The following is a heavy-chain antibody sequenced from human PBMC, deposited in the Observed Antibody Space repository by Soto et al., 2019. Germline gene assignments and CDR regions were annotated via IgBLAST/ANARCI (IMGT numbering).Heavy chain of an antibody. J-gene: IGHJ6*02. CDR1: GFSLSTYS. V-gene: IGHV3-48*02. Sequence: EVQLVESGGGLVQPGGSLRLSCVASGFSLSTYSMNWVRQAPGKGLEWVSYIDSTSSIIYYTDSVKGRFIISRDNVKSSLFLQMNSLRDEDTAVYYCARGIASAPPGVPYYSTLKSYGMDVWGQGTKVSVSS. CDR2: IDSTSSII. CDR3: ARGIASAPPGVPYYSTLKSYGMDV. D-gene: IGHD6-13*01.